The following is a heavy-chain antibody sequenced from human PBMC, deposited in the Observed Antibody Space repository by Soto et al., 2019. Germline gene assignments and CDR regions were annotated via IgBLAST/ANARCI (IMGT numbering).Heavy chain of an antibody. CDR3: ASQDCSSTSCYAYYYYGVDV. J-gene: IGHJ6*02. D-gene: IGHD2-2*01. V-gene: IGHV3-21*01. CDR2: ISSSSSYI. CDR1: GFTFSSYS. Sequence: GGSLRLSCAASGFTFSSYSMNWVRQAPGKGLEWVSSISSSSSYIYYADSVKGRFTISRDNAKNSLYLQMNSLGAEDTAVYYCASQDCSSTSCYAYYYYGVDVWGQGTTVTVSS.